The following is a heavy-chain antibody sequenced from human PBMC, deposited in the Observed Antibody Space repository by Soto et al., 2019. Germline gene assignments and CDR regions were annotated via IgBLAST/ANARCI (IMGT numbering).Heavy chain of an antibody. V-gene: IGHV4-4*07. J-gene: IGHJ5*02. CDR3: ERAQGVAAAGITWFDP. CDR2: IHSSGST. D-gene: IGHD6-13*01. CDR1: GASMNSYH. Sequence: SETLSLTCTVSGASMNSYHWSWIRQPTGKGLEWIGHIHSSGSTNYNPSLKSRVTMSVDTSKNQFSLRLMSLTAADTDVYYCERAQGVAAAGITWFDPWGQGSLVTVSS.